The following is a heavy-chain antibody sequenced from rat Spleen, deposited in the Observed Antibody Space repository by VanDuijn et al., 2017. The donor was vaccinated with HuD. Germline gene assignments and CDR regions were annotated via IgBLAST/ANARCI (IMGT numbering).Heavy chain of an antibody. V-gene: IGHV5-29*01. J-gene: IGHJ2*01. CDR1: GFTFSSFP. D-gene: IGHD1-10*01. CDR2: ISYGDSSGHSGT. Sequence: EVQLVESGGGLVQPGRSLKLSCAASGFTFSSFPMAWVRQAPTTGLEWVATISYGDSSGHSGTYYRDSVKGRFTISRDNAKSTLYLQMDSLRSEDTATYYCARGTTRGFDYWGQGVMVTVSS. CDR3: ARGTTRGFDY.